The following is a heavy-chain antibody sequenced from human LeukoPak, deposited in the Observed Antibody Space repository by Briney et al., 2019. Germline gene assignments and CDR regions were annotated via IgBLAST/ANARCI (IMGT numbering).Heavy chain of an antibody. D-gene: IGHD5-18*01. V-gene: IGHV1-8*02. CDR1: GYTFTSYD. J-gene: IGHJ5*02. CDR2: MNPNSGNI. Sequence: ASVKVSCKASGYTFTSYDINWVRQATGQGLEWMGWMNPNSGNIGYAQKFQGRVTMTRNTSISTAYMELSSLRSEDTAVYYCARGGYSYGHDNWFDPWGQGTLVTVSS. CDR3: ARGGYSYGHDNWFDP.